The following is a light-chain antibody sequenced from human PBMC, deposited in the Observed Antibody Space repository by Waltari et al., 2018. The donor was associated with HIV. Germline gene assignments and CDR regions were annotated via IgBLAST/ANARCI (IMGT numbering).Light chain of an antibody. J-gene: IGLJ1*01. CDR2: EVT. Sequence: QSALTQPPSASGSPGQSVTISCTGTSSDVGAYNYVPWYKQHPGKAPKLMIYEVTKRPSGVPARFSGSKSGNTASLTVSGLQAEDEADYYCSSYAGGRGGVFGTGTTVTVL. CDR3: SSYAGGRGGV. V-gene: IGLV2-8*01. CDR1: SSDVGAYNY.